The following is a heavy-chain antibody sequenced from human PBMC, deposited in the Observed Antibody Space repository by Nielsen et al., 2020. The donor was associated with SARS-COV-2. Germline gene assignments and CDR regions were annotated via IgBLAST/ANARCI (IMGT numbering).Heavy chain of an antibody. CDR1: GFTFSDYY. CDR3: ARESVTGTDAFDI. D-gene: IGHD6-19*01. CDR2: ISSSSSYT. V-gene: IGHV3-11*05. J-gene: IGHJ3*02. Sequence: GESLKISCAASGFTFSDYYMSWIRQAPGKGLEWVSYISSSSSYTNYADSVKGRFTISRDNAKNSLYLQMSSLRAEDTAVYYCARESVTGTDAFDIWGQGTVVTVSS.